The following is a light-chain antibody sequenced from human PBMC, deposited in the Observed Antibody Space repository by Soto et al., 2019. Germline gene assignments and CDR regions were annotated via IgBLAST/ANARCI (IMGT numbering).Light chain of an antibody. Sequence: IQMTQSPSAVSASVGDRVTITCRASQDISSWLAWYQQKPGLAPKLLIYKVSNLQGGVPSRFSGSRSGTDFILTISSLQPEDFASYFCQQGKSFPLTFGRGTKVDIK. J-gene: IGKJ4*01. V-gene: IGKV1-12*01. CDR2: KVS. CDR3: QQGKSFPLT. CDR1: QDISSW.